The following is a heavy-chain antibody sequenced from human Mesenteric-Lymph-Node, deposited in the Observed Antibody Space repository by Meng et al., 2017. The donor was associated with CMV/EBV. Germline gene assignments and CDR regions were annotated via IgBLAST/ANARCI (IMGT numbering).Heavy chain of an antibody. Sequence: LRLSCTVSGGSISSYYWSWIRQPPGKRLEWIGYIYYSGSTNYNPSLKSRVTISVDTSKNQFSLKLSSVTAADTAVYYCARLVVVPAARGWFDPWGQGTLVTVSS. CDR3: ARLVVVPAARGWFDP. J-gene: IGHJ5*02. CDR1: GGSISSYY. D-gene: IGHD2-2*01. V-gene: IGHV4-59*01. CDR2: IYYSGST.